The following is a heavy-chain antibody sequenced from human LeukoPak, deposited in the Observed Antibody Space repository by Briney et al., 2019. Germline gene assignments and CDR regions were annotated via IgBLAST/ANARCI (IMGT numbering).Heavy chain of an antibody. CDR3: AREAVAGTKYYGMDV. V-gene: IGHV1-24*01. J-gene: IGHJ6*02. Sequence: ASMKVSCKVSGYTXTELSMHWVRQAPGKGLEWMGGFDPEDGEAIYAQKFQGRVTMTEDTSADTAYMELSSLRSEDTAVYYCAREAVAGTKYYGMDVWGQGTTVTVSS. CDR1: GYTXTELS. CDR2: FDPEDGEA. D-gene: IGHD6-19*01.